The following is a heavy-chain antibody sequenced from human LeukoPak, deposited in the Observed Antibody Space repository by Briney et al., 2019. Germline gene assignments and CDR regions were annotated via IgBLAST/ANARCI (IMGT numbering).Heavy chain of an antibody. D-gene: IGHD6-19*01. CDR2: ISSSSYI. J-gene: IGHJ4*02. CDR3: ARDGYSSGWEVE. V-gene: IGHV3-21*01. CDR1: GFTFSSYS. Sequence: GGSLRLSCAASGFTFSSYSMNWVRQAPGKGLEWVSSISSSSYIYYADSVKGRFTISRDNAKNSLYLQMNSLRAEDTAVYYCARDGYSSGWEVEWGQRTLVTVSS.